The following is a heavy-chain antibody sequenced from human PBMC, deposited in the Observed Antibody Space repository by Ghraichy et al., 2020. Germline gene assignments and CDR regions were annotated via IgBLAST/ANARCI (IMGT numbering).Heavy chain of an antibody. CDR1: GFTFSSYS. J-gene: IGHJ6*02. V-gene: IGHV3-48*02. Sequence: GGSLRLSCAASGFTFSSYSMNWVRQAPGKGLEWVSYISSSSSTIYYADSVKGRFTISRDNAKNSLYLQMNSLRDEDTAVYYFARVHDILTGYYRPRAYYYGMDVGGQGNTVTVSS. CDR2: ISSSSSTI. D-gene: IGHD3-9*01. CDR3: ARVHDILTGYYRPRAYYYGMDV.